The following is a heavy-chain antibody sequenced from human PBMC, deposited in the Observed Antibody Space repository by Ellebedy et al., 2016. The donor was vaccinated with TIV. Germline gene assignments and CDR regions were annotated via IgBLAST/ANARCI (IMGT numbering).Heavy chain of an antibody. V-gene: IGHV1-69*13. CDR3: ARDLRGYYDSSGYPPS. CDR2: IIPIFGTA. Sequence: SVKVSCXASGGTFSSYAISWVRQAPGQGLEWMGGIIPIFGTANYAQKFQGRVTITADESTSTAYMELSSLRSEDTAVYYCARDLRGYYDSSGYPPSWGQGTLVTVSS. D-gene: IGHD3-22*01. J-gene: IGHJ5*02. CDR1: GGTFSSYA.